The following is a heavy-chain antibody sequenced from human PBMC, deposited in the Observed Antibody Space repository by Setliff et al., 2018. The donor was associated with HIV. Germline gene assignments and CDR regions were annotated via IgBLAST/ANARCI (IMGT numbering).Heavy chain of an antibody. D-gene: IGHD3-3*01. CDR3: ARPSFGIGGGSIFDS. CDR1: GGSFSSYY. Sequence: SETLSLTCAVYGGSFSSYYWSWIRQPPGKGLEWIGEINHSGSTNYNPSLKSRVTISVDTSKNQFSLKLFSVTAADTAIYYCARPSFGIGGGSIFDSWGQGTLVTVSS. J-gene: IGHJ4*02. V-gene: IGHV4-34*01. CDR2: INHSGST.